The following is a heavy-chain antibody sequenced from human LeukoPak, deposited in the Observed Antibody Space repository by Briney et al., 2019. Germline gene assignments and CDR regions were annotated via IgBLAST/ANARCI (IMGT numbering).Heavy chain of an antibody. J-gene: IGHJ4*02. Sequence: GGSLRLSCAASGFTFDDYGMHWVRQAPGEGLEWVAIIWYDGSNKDYADSIKGRFTISRDNSKNTLYLQMNSLTAEDSAIYYCAKRPSKTSVVTRFDFWGQGTLVTVSS. D-gene: IGHD4-23*01. CDR3: AKRPSKTSVVTRFDF. CDR1: GFTFDDYG. V-gene: IGHV3-33*06. CDR2: IWYDGSNK.